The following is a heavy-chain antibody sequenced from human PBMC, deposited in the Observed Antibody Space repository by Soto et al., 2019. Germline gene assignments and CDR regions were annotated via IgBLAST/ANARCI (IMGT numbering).Heavy chain of an antibody. Sequence: ASVKVSCKASGYSFTSYGISWVRQAPGQGLEWLGWIGADNSNTNYAQKLRDRVTMTTDTSTSTAYLDLRNLRSDDTAVYYCARAANTVNTTKDFLLWGR. D-gene: IGHD4-17*01. CDR2: IGADNSNT. CDR1: GYSFTSYG. J-gene: IGHJ2*01. V-gene: IGHV1-18*04. CDR3: ARAANTVNTTKDFLL.